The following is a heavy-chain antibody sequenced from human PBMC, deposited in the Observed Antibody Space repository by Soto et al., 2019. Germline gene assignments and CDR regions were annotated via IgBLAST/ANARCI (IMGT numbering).Heavy chain of an antibody. CDR2: IIPIFGTA. CDR3: AREADYGGPPGTHQLWFDP. CDR1: GGTFSSYA. D-gene: IGHD4-17*01. J-gene: IGHJ5*02. V-gene: IGHV1-69*13. Sequence: SVKVSCKASGGTFSSYAISWVRQAPGQGLEWMGGIIPIFGTANYAQKFQGRVTITADESTSTAYMELSSLRSEDTAVYYCAREADYGGPPGTHQLWFDPWGQGTLVTVS.